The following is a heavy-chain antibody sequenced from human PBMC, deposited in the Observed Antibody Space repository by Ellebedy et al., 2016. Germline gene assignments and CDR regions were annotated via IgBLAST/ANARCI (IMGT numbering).Heavy chain of an antibody. V-gene: IGHV1-69*13. J-gene: IGHJ4*02. CDR3: ARESLSYDFWSGYYY. Sequence: SVKVSCXASGGTFSSYAISWVRQAPGQGLEWMGGIIPIFGTANYAQKFQGRVTITADESTSTAYMELSSLRSEDTAVYYCARESLSYDFWSGYYYWGQGTLVTVSS. CDR2: IIPIFGTA. CDR1: GGTFSSYA. D-gene: IGHD3-3*01.